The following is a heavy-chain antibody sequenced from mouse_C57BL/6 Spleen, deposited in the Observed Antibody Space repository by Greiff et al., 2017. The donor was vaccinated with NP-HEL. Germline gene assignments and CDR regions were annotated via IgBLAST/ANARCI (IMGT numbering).Heavy chain of an antibody. CDR2: ISSGGSYT. D-gene: IGHD2-5*01. CDR1: GFTFSSYG. J-gene: IGHJ3*01. V-gene: IGHV5-6*01. Sequence: EVKLQESGGDLVKPGGSLKLSCAASGFTFSSYGMSWVRQTPDKRLEWVATISSGGSYTYYPDSVKGRFTISRDNAKNTLYLQMSSLKSEDTAMYYCARLYSNYLAWFAYWGQGTLVTVSA. CDR3: ARLYSNYLAWFAY.